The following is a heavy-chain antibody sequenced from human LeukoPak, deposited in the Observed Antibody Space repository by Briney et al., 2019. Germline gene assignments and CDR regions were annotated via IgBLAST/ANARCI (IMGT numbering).Heavy chain of an antibody. CDR1: GGSISSYY. D-gene: IGHD3-22*01. Sequence: SETLSLTCTVFGGSISSYYWSWIRQPPGKGLEWIGYIYYSGSTNYNPSLKSRVTISVDTSKNQFSLKLSSVTAADTAVYYCARDGHYYDSSGYYYVFDCWGQGTLVTVSS. V-gene: IGHV4-59*01. J-gene: IGHJ4*02. CDR3: ARDGHYYDSSGYYYVFDC. CDR2: IYYSGST.